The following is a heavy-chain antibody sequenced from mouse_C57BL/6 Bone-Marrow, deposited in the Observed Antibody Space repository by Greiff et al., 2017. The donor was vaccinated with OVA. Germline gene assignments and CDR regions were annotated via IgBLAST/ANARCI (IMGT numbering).Heavy chain of an antibody. J-gene: IGHJ2*01. CDR1: GFSLSTSGMG. CDR3: ARIVKEWLPCSYCDY. D-gene: IGHD2-2*01. V-gene: IGHV8-11*01. Sequence: QVTLKVSGPGILQPSQTLSLTCSFSGFSLSTSGMGVGWIHPPSGNGLVWLAHIWWNDNKYYNTALKNRLTNTKDTSNNQVFLKTASVDTADTATYYYARIVKEWLPCSYCDYWGQGTTLTVSS. CDR2: IWWNDNK.